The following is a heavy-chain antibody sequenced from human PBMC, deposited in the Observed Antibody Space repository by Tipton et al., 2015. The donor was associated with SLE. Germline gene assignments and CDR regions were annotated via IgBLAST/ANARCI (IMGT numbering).Heavy chain of an antibody. V-gene: IGHV3-74*01. J-gene: IGHJ3*02. CDR1: GFTLNNDW. D-gene: IGHD4/OR15-4a*01. CDR2: INPDGRTI. CDR3: AKDRTMVVDAFDI. Sequence: SLRLSCAASGFTLNNDWMHWVRQAPGKGLVWVSRINPDGRTITYADPVKGRFTISRDSSENTLYLQLNSLRPEDTAVYYCAKDRTMVVDAFDIWGQGTMVTVSS.